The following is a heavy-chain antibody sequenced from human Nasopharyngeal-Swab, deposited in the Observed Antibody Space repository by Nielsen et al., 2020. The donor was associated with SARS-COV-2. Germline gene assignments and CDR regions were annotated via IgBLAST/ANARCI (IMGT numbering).Heavy chain of an antibody. D-gene: IGHD5-12*01. Sequence: ASVKVSCKASGYTFTNYYIHWVRQAPGQGLEWMGLFNPSGGGTTYAQKFQGRVTMTRNTSISTAYMELSSLRSEDTAVYYCARGFIVATIFHYYYYMDVWGKGTTVTVSS. CDR3: ARGFIVATIFHYYYYMDV. CDR1: GYTFTNYY. CDR2: FNPSGGGT. J-gene: IGHJ6*03. V-gene: IGHV1-46*01.